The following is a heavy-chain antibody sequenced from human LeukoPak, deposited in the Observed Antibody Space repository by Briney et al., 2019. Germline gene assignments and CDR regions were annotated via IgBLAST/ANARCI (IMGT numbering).Heavy chain of an antibody. CDR3: VRQKVRGVIWPKPYFDY. D-gene: IGHD3-10*01. J-gene: IGHJ4*02. CDR2: ISGSGGST. V-gene: IGHV3-23*01. Sequence: GGSLRLSCAASGFTLSSYAMSWVRQAPGKGLEWVSAISGSGGSTYYADSVKGRFTISRDNAKNSLYLQMNSLRAEDTAVYYCVRQKVRGVIWPKPYFDYWGQGTLVTVSS. CDR1: GFTLSSYA.